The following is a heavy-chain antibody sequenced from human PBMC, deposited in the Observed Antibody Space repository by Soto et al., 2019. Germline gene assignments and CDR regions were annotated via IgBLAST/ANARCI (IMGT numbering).Heavy chain of an antibody. V-gene: IGHV3-9*01. Sequence: PGGSLRLSCAASGCTFDDYAMHWVRQAPGKGLEWVSVISWNSGSIGYADSVKGRFTISADNAKNSLYLQMNTRTAEDTVLYYCAKDSGGNSKGGGMDVWGQGTTVTVSS. CDR2: ISWNSGSI. CDR1: GCTFDDYA. J-gene: IGHJ6*02. D-gene: IGHD2-21*02. CDR3: AKDSGGNSKGGGMDV.